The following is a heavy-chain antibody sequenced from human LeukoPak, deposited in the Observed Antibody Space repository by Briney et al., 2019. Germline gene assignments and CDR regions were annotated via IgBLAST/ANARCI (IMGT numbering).Heavy chain of an antibody. CDR3: ARHREWEMSFDY. D-gene: IGHD1-26*01. CDR1: GYTFTGYY. CDR2: INPNSGGT. V-gene: IGHV1-2*02. Sequence: ASVKVSCKASGYTFTGYYMHWVRQAPGQGLEWMGWINPNSGGTNYAQKFQGRVTMTRDTSISTAYMELSRLRSDDTAVYYCARHREWEMSFDYWGQGTLVTVSS. J-gene: IGHJ4*02.